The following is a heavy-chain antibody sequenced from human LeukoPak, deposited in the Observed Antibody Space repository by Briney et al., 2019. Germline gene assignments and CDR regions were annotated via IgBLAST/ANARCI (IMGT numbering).Heavy chain of an antibody. D-gene: IGHD3-16*02. CDR2: IYYSGST. V-gene: IGHV4-39*07. CDR3: ARDIEYYYYYMDV. Sequence: PSETLSLTCTVSGGSISRDNYYWGWIRQPPGKGLEWIGHIYYSGSTYYNPSLKSRVTISVDTSKNQFSLKLSSVTAADTAVYYCARDIEYYYYYMDVWGKGTTVTVSS. J-gene: IGHJ6*03. CDR1: GGSISRDNYY.